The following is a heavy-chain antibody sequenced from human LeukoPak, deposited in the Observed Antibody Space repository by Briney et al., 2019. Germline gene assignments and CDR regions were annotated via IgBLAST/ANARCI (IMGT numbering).Heavy chain of an antibody. CDR2: INPSGGST. CDR1: GYTFTSYY. J-gene: IGHJ6*02. D-gene: IGHD1-1*01. Sequence: GASVKVSCKASGYTFTSYYMHWVRQAPGQGLEWMGIINPSGGSTSYAQKFQGRVTMTRDTATRTVYMALSSLRSDDTAVYYCARGTWSGSYGMDVWGQGTTVTVSS. V-gene: IGHV1-46*01. CDR3: ARGTWSGSYGMDV.